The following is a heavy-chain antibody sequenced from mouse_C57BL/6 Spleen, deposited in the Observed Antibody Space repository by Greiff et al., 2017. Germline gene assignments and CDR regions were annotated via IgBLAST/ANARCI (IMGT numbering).Heavy chain of an antibody. V-gene: IGHV7-3*01. J-gene: IGHJ2*01. CDR3: ARYLTGTGFYFDY. CDR1: GFTFTDYY. D-gene: IGHD4-1*01. Sequence: EVKVVESGGGLVQPGGSLSLSCAASGFTFTDYYMSWVRQPPGKALEWLGFIRNKANGYTTEYSASVKGRFTISRDNSQSILYLQMNALRAEDSATYYCARYLTGTGFYFDYWGQGTTLTVSS. CDR2: IRNKANGYTT.